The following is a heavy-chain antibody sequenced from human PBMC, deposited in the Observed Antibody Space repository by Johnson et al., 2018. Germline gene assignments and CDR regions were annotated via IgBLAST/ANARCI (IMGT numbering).Heavy chain of an antibody. J-gene: IGHJ6*03. V-gene: IGHV1-69*04. CDR3: ARGSNGNYIHQGGYDRDV. D-gene: IGHD1-7*01. CDR1: GGTFSSYT. Sequence: QVQLVQSGAEVKKPGSSVKVSCKASGGTFSSYTISWVRQAPGQGLAWMGRIIPLLGIANYAQKFQGRVTITADKSTSTAYMELSSLRSEDTAVYYCARGSNGNYIHQGGYDRDVWGKGTTVTVSS. CDR2: IIPLLGIA.